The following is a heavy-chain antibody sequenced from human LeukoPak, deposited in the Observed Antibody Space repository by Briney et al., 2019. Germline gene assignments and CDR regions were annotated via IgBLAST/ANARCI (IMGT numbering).Heavy chain of an antibody. CDR1: GFTFSTYW. D-gene: IGHD6-19*01. V-gene: IGHV3-30*02. Sequence: GGSLRLSCAGSGFTFSTYWMTWVRQAPGKGLEWVAFIRYDGNNKYYADSVKGRFTISRDNSESTLYLQLNSLRAEDTAVYYCTTITVASHFDYWGPGTLVTVSS. CDR3: TTITVASHFDY. CDR2: IRYDGNNK. J-gene: IGHJ4*02.